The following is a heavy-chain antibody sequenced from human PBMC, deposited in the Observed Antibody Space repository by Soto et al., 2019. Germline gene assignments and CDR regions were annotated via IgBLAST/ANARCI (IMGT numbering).Heavy chain of an antibody. J-gene: IGHJ4*02. V-gene: IGHV3-7*01. D-gene: IGHD1-7*01. CDR2: INQDGTDI. Sequence: EVQLVESGGGLVQPGGSLRLSCAASGFTFSSSWMSWVRQAPGEGLEWVAHINQDGTDIYYVESVKGRFTISRDNAKSSVYLQMNCLRAEDTAVYYCSAGTTWWGQGALVTVSS. CDR1: GFTFSSSW. CDR3: SAGTTW.